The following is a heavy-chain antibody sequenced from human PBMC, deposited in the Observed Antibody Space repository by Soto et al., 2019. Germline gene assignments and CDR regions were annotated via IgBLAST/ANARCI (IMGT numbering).Heavy chain of an antibody. V-gene: IGHV4-34*01. Sequence: NPSETLSLTCAVYGGSFSGYYWSWIRQPPGKGLEWIGEINHSGSTNYNPSLKSRVTISVDTSKNQFSLKLSSVTAADTAVYYCARSQRRYFRPYNWFDPWGQGTLVTVSS. CDR1: GGSFSGYY. CDR3: ARSQRRYFRPYNWFDP. CDR2: INHSGST. J-gene: IGHJ5*02. D-gene: IGHD3-9*01.